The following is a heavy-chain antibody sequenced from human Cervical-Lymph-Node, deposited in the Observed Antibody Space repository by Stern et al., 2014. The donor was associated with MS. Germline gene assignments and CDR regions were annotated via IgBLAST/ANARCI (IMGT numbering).Heavy chain of an antibody. J-gene: IGHJ4*02. D-gene: IGHD3-3*01. V-gene: IGHV3-30*18. CDR2: ISYDVYIE. CDR1: GFTFSSYG. CDR3: AKDLGYDFWSGFDY. Sequence: VQLVQSGGGVVQPGRSLRLSCAASGFTFSSYGMHWVRQAPGKGLEWVAVISYDVYIEYYADSVKGRFTISRDNSKNTLYLQVHGLRPEDTAVYYCAKDLGYDFWSGFDYWGQGTLVTVSS.